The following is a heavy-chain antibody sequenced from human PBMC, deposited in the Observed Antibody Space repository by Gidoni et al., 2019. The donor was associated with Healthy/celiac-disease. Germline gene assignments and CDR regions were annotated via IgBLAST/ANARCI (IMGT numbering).Heavy chain of an antibody. J-gene: IGHJ4*02. CDR2: MNPNSGNT. CDR1: GYTFTSYD. Sequence: QVQLVQSGAEVKKPGASVKVSCKASGYTFTSYDINWVRQATGQGLEWMGWMNPNSGNTGYAQKFQGRVTMTRNTSISTAYMELSSLRSEDTAVYYCASSPRGFGELLPDYWGQGTLVTVSS. V-gene: IGHV1-8*01. CDR3: ASSPRGFGELLPDY. D-gene: IGHD3-10*01.